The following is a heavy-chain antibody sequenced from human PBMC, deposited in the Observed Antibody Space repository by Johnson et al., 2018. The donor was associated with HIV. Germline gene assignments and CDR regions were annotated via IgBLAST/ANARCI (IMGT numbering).Heavy chain of an antibody. CDR3: ARVGQQSNAFDI. V-gene: IGHV3-64*01. CDR2: ISSNGGST. D-gene: IGHD6-13*01. CDR1: GFTFSSYA. Sequence: VQLVESGGGLVQPGGSLRLSCAASGFTFSSYAMHWVRQAPGKGLEYVSAISSNGGSTYYANSVKGRFTISRDNSKNTLYLQMNSLKTEDTAVYYCARVGQQSNAFDIWGQGTMVTVSS. J-gene: IGHJ3*02.